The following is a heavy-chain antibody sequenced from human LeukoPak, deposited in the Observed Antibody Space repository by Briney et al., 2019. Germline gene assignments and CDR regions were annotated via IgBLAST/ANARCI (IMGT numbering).Heavy chain of an antibody. CDR2: ISNSGGST. D-gene: IGHD6-13*01. Sequence: GGSLRLSCAASGFTFSSYVMSWVRQAPGKGLEWVSSISNSGGSTYYADSVKGRFTISRDNSKNTLYLQMNSLRAEDTAVYYCAKDAVAAAGTPFDYWGQGTLVTVSS. J-gene: IGHJ4*02. CDR1: GFTFSSYV. CDR3: AKDAVAAAGTPFDY. V-gene: IGHV3-23*01.